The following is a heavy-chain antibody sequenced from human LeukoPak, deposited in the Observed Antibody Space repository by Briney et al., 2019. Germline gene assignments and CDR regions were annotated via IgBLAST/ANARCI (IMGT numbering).Heavy chain of an antibody. D-gene: IGHD6-13*01. CDR2: IYYSGST. CDR1: GGSISSSSYY. Sequence: SETLSLTCTVSGGSISSSSYYWGWIRQPPGKGLEWIVSIYYSGSTYYNPSLKSRVTISVDTSKNQFSLKLSSVTAADTAVYYCARLIGSSSWYLATYFDYWGQGTLVTVSS. J-gene: IGHJ4*02. V-gene: IGHV4-39*01. CDR3: ARLIGSSSWYLATYFDY.